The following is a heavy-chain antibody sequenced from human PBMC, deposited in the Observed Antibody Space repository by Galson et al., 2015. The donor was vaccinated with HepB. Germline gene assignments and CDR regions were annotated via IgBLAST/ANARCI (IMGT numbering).Heavy chain of an antibody. D-gene: IGHD3-22*01. CDR1: GFTFSSYS. CDR2: ISSSSSYI. J-gene: IGHJ4*02. V-gene: IGHV3-21*01. Sequence: SLRLSCAASGFTFSSYSMNWVRQAPGKGLEWVSSISSSSSYIYYADSVKGRFTISRDNAKNSLYLQMNSLRAEDTAVYYCARGVVMDYYDSSGYYPPDYWGQGTLVTVSS. CDR3: ARGVVMDYYDSSGYYPPDY.